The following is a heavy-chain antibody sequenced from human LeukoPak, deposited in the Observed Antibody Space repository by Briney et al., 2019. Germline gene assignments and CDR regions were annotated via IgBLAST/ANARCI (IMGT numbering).Heavy chain of an antibody. J-gene: IGHJ3*02. CDR2: ISSSSSTI. Sequence: GGSLRLSCAASGFTFSNAWMSWVRQAPGKVLEWVSYISSSSSTIYYADSVKGRFTISRDNSKNTLYLQMNSLRAEDTAVYYCAKKWSTANAFDIWGQGTMVTVSS. D-gene: IGHD5/OR15-5a*01. CDR1: GFTFSNAW. CDR3: AKKWSTANAFDI. V-gene: IGHV3-48*01.